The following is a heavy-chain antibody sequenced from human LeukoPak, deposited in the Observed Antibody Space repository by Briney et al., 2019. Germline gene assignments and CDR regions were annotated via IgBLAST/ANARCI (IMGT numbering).Heavy chain of an antibody. CDR2: IRYDGSNK. CDR1: GFTFSSYG. J-gene: IGHJ4*02. Sequence: PGGSLRLSCAASGFTFSSYGMHWVRQAPGKGLEWVAFIRYDGSNKYYADSVKGRFTISRDNSKNTAYLQMNSLKTEDTAVYYCTRPPNYYDSSEQYYWGQGTLVTVSS. D-gene: IGHD3-22*01. V-gene: IGHV3-30*02. CDR3: TRPPNYYDSSEQYY.